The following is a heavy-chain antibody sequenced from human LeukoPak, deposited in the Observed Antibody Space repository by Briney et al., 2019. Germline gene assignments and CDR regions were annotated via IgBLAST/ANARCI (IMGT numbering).Heavy chain of an antibody. D-gene: IGHD3-3*01. Sequence: SGGSLRLSCAAFGFTFSSYAINWVRQAPGKGLEWVAVISYNGDNKNYVDSVKGRFTISRDNSKNTLYLQMSSLRAEDTAVYYCAKARRSGSDGGYYFDYWGQGTLVTVSS. V-gene: IGHV3-30-3*01. CDR2: ISYNGDNK. CDR3: AKARRSGSDGGYYFDY. J-gene: IGHJ4*02. CDR1: GFTFSSYA.